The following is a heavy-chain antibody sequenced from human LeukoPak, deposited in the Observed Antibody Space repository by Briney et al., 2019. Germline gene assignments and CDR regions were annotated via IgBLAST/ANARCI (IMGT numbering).Heavy chain of an antibody. CDR3: ARTYSSSWYPN. V-gene: IGHV4-34*01. D-gene: IGHD6-13*01. CDR1: GGSFSGYY. CDR2: INHSGST. Sequence: SETLSLTCAVYGGSFSGYYWSWIRQPPGKGLEWIGEINHSGSTNYNPSLKSRVTISVDTSKNQFSLELSSVTAADTAVYYCARTYSSSWYPNWGQGTLVTVSS. J-gene: IGHJ4*02.